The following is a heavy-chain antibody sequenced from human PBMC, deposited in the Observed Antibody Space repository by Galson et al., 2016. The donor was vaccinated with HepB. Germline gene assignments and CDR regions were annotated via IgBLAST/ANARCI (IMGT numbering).Heavy chain of an antibody. Sequence: SLRLSCAASGLTFSDFYMSWIRQAPGKGLEWVSYISSSSSHTNYADSVKGRFTISRDNANNSLYLQMNSLRVEDTAVYYCARVDYGSGWREGWFDAWGQGTLVTVSS. V-gene: IGHV3-11*06. J-gene: IGHJ5*02. D-gene: IGHD6-19*01. CDR2: ISSSSSHT. CDR1: GLTFSDFY. CDR3: ARVDYGSGWREGWFDA.